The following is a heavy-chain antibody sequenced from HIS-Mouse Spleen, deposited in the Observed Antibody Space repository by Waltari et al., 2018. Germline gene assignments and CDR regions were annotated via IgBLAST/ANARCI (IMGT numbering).Heavy chain of an antibody. CDR1: GFTFMRYS. J-gene: IGHJ4*02. CDR2: ISSSSSYI. CDR3: ASLYYDILTGYYRDY. V-gene: IGHV3-21*01. Sequence: EVQLVESGGGLVKPGGSLRLSGAAPGFTFMRYSMNWVRQAPGKGLEWVSSISSSSSYIYYADSVKGRFTISRDNAKNSLYLQMNSLRAEDTAVYYCASLYYDILTGYYRDYWGQGTLVTVSS. D-gene: IGHD3-9*01.